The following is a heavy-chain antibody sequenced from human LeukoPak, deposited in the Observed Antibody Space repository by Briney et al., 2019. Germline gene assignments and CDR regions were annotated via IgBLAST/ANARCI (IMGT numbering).Heavy chain of an antibody. V-gene: IGHV3-23*01. D-gene: IGHD3-10*01. J-gene: IGHJ4*02. CDR1: GFTFSSYA. CDR3: AKGDYYGSGPFDY. Sequence: GGSLRLSCAASGFTFSSYAMSWVRQAPGKGLEWVSAISGSGGSTYYADSVKGRFTISGDNPKNTLYLQMNSLRAEDTAVYYCAKGDYYGSGPFDYWGQGTLVTVSS. CDR2: ISGSGGST.